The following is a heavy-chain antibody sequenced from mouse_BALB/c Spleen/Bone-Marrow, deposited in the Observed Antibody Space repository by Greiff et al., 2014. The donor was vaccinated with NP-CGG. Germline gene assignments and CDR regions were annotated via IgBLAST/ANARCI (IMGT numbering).Heavy chain of an antibody. J-gene: IGHJ4*01. CDR2: ISFGGSYP. V-gene: IGHV5-6*03. CDR1: GFTLSRYG. Sequence: DVKLVESGGGLVRPGGSLKLSCAASGFTLSRYGMFWVRQTPAKRLEGVANISFGGSYPYYPDSVKGRFTISRDNAKNTLYLQMSSLKSEDTAMYYCARQYGNLGVMDYWGQGTSVTVSS. CDR3: ARQYGNLGVMDY. D-gene: IGHD2-1*01.